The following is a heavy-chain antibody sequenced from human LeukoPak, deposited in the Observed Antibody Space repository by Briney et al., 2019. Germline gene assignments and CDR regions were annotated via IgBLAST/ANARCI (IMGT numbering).Heavy chain of an antibody. Sequence: SETLSLTCAVYGGSFSGYYWSWIRQPPGKGLGWIGETNHSGSTNYNPSLKSRVTISVDTSKNQFSLKLSSVTAADTAVYYCARGRGYYDSSGSFFGYWGQGTLVTVSS. CDR1: GGSFSGYY. J-gene: IGHJ4*02. CDR2: TNHSGST. D-gene: IGHD3-22*01. V-gene: IGHV4-34*01. CDR3: ARGRGYYDSSGSFFGY.